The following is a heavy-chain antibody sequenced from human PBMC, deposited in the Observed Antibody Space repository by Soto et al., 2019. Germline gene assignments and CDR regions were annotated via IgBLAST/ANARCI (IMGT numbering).Heavy chain of an antibody. CDR3: AKGSYSSSWSNFDY. Sequence: GVSLRLSCAASGSTFSSYGMSWVRQAPGKGLEWVSAISGSGGSTYYADSVKGRFTISRDNSKNTLYLQMNSLRAEDTAVYYCAKGSYSSSWSNFDYWGQGTLVTVSS. V-gene: IGHV3-23*01. CDR2: ISGSGGST. D-gene: IGHD6-13*01. CDR1: GSTFSSYG. J-gene: IGHJ4*02.